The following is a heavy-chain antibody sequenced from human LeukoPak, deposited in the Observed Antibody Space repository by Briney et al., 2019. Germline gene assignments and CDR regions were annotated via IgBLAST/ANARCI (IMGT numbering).Heavy chain of an antibody. V-gene: IGHV6-1*01. J-gene: IGHJ4*02. CDR2: TYYRSKWYN. CDR1: GDIVSSTRSA. Sequence: SQTLSLTCAISGDIVSSTRSAWNWIRQSPSRGLEWLGRTYYRSKWYNDYAVSVKSRTTIKPDTSKNQFSLQLNSVTPEDTAVYYCARVNSWTEEPDTGFDYWGQGSLVTVSS. D-gene: IGHD1-14*01. CDR3: ARVNSWTEEPDTGFDY.